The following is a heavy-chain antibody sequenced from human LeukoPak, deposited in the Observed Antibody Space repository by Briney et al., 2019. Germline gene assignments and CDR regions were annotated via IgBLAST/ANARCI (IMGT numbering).Heavy chain of an antibody. Sequence: GGSLRLSCAASGFTFSSYSMNWVRQAPGKGLEWVSYISSSSSTIYYADSVKGRFTISRDNAKNSLYLQMNSLRVEDTAVYYCASTGIVVVPTDAFDIWGQGTMVTVSS. J-gene: IGHJ3*02. D-gene: IGHD3-22*01. CDR1: GFTFSSYS. CDR3: ASTGIVVVPTDAFDI. V-gene: IGHV3-48*01. CDR2: ISSSSSTI.